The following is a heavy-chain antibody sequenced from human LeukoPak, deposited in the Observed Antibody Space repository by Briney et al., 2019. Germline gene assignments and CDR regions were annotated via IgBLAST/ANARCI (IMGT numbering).Heavy chain of an antibody. Sequence: SETLSLTCTVSGGSISSYYWSWIRQPPGKGLEWTGYIYYSGSTNYNPSLKSRVTISVDTSKNQFSLKLSSVTAADTAVYYCARAPSSGWYPSYFDYWGQGTLVTVSS. D-gene: IGHD6-19*01. V-gene: IGHV4-59*01. CDR3: ARAPSSGWYPSYFDY. CDR1: GGSISSYY. J-gene: IGHJ4*02. CDR2: IYYSGST.